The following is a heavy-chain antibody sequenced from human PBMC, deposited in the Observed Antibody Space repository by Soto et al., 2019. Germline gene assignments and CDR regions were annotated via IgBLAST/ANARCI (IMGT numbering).Heavy chain of an antibody. CDR3: ASHWGNYYYAMDV. J-gene: IGHJ6*02. CDR2: TRNKANSYTT. V-gene: IGHV3-72*01. D-gene: IGHD3-16*01. CDR1: GFTFSDHY. Sequence: PGGSLILSCAASGFTFSDHYMDWVRQAPGKGLEWVGRTRNKANSYTTEYAASVKGRFTISRDDSKSSLFLQMNSLKTEDTAVYYCASHWGNYYYAMDVWGQGTTVTVSS.